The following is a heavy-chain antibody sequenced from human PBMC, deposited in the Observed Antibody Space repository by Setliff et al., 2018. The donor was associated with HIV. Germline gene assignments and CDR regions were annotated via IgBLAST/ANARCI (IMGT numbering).Heavy chain of an antibody. Sequence: GESLKISCHLSGYSFVDFWIGWVRQMPGKGLEWVGFIYPGDSDSRYSPSFRGQVTISADKSTTTAYLDWASLKASDTAMYYCARYSSSWYDPKPDYWGQGTLVTVSS. J-gene: IGHJ4*02. CDR3: ARYSSSWYDPKPDY. D-gene: IGHD6-13*01. CDR2: IYPGDSDS. CDR1: GYSFVDFW. V-gene: IGHV5-51*01.